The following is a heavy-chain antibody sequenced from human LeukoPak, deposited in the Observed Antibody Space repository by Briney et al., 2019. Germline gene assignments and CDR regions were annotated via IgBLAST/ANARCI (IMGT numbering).Heavy chain of an antibody. CDR1: GGTFSSYA. Sequence: ASVKVSCKASGGTFSSYAISWVRQAPGQGLEWMGRIIPILGIANYAQKFQGRVTITADKSTSTAYMELSSLRSEDTAVYYCARIPPLDRTLAGYSSGPYYFDYWGQGTLVTVSS. CDR2: IIPILGIA. J-gene: IGHJ4*02. CDR3: ARIPPLDRTLAGYSSGPYYFDY. D-gene: IGHD6-19*01. V-gene: IGHV1-69*04.